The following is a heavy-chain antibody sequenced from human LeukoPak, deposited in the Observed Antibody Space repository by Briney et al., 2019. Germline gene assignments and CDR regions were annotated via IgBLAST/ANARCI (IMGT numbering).Heavy chain of an antibody. CDR1: GFTFSSYA. Sequence: QPGGSLRLSYAASGFTFSSYAMHWVRQAPGKGLEWVAVISYDGGNKYFADSVKGRFTISRDNSKNTLYLQMNSLRAEDTAVYYCARGGTLEYFQHWGQGTLVTVSS. CDR3: ARGGTLEYFQH. CDR2: ISYDGGNK. V-gene: IGHV3-30-3*01. J-gene: IGHJ1*01.